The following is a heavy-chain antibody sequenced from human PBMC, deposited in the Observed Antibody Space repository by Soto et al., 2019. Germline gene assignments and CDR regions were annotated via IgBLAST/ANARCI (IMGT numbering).Heavy chain of an antibody. J-gene: IGHJ3*02. V-gene: IGHV1-46*01. Sequence: QVQLVQSGAEVRKPGASVRISCKASGYSFTTYFLHWVRQAPGQGLEWMSLIYPGDGGTEYAQSFRGRLSMTYDTSTSTVYMELNNLRSDDAAIYFCAREGGPERKLYGFDIWGQGTTVTVSS. CDR1: GYSFTTYF. CDR2: IYPGDGGT. D-gene: IGHD3-16*01. CDR3: AREGGPERKLYGFDI.